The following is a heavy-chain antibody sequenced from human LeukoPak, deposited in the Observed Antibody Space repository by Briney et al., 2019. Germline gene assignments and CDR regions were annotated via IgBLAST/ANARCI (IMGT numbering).Heavy chain of an antibody. CDR3: AREGAYSSRDYYYYYMDV. V-gene: IGHV3-21*01. Sequence: GGSLRLSCAASGFTFSSYSMNWVRQAPGKGLEWVSSISSSSSYIYYADSVKGRFTISRDNAKNSLYLQMNSLRAEDTAVYYCAREGAYSSRDYYYYYMDVWGKGTTVTVSS. CDR2: ISSSSSYI. J-gene: IGHJ6*03. CDR1: GFTFSSYS. D-gene: IGHD6-13*01.